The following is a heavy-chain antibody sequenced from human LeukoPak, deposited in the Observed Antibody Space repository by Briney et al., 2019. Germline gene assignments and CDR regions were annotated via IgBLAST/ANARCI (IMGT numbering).Heavy chain of an antibody. Sequence: ASVKVSCKASGYTFTSYAMNWVRQAPGQGLEWMGWINTNTGNPTYAQGFTGRFVFSLDTSVSTAYLQISSLKAEDTAVYYCASGPNSNYYYYYMDVWGKGTTVTVSS. CDR1: GYTFTSYA. CDR2: INTNTGNP. CDR3: ASGPNSNYYYYYMDV. J-gene: IGHJ6*03. V-gene: IGHV7-4-1*02. D-gene: IGHD4-11*01.